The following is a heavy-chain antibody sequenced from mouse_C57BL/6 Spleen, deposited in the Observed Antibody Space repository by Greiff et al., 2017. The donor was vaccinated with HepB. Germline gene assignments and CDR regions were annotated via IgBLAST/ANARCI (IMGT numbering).Heavy chain of an antibody. CDR1: GYAFSSYW. V-gene: IGHV1-80*01. D-gene: IGHD1-1*01. CDR2: IYPGDGDT. J-gene: IGHJ2*01. CDR3: AREGITTVVARYYFDY. Sequence: VQLQESGAELVKPGASVKISCKASGYAFSSYWMNWVKQRPGKGLEWIGQIYPGDGDTNYNGKFKGKATLTADKSSRTAYMQLSSLTSEDSAVYFCAREGITTVVARYYFDYWGQGTTLTVSS.